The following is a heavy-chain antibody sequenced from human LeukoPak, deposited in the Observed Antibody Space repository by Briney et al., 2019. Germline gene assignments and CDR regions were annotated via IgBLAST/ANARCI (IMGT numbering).Heavy chain of an antibody. D-gene: IGHD6-6*01. Sequence: GGSLRLSCAASGFTFSSYGMHWVRQAPGKGLEWVAFIRYDGSNKYYADSVKGRFTISRDNSKNTLYLQMNSLRAEDTAVYYCAKDPGQLLVHYFDYWGQGTLVTVSS. V-gene: IGHV3-30*02. CDR2: IRYDGSNK. CDR3: AKDPGQLLVHYFDY. CDR1: GFTFSSYG. J-gene: IGHJ4*02.